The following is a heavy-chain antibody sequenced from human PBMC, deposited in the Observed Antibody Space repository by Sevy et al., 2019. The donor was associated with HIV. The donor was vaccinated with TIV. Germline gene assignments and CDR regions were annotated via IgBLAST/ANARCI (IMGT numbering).Heavy chain of an antibody. J-gene: IGHJ5*02. Sequence: GGSLRLSCAASGFSFSDYNMNWVRQAPGKGLEWVSSISSGSVHMNYADSIKGRFTISRDNAKNSLYQHLNSLRAEDTAVYYCAREQWLDHWGQGTLVTVSS. CDR1: GFSFSDYN. CDR3: AREQWLDH. CDR2: ISSGSVHM. V-gene: IGHV3-21*01.